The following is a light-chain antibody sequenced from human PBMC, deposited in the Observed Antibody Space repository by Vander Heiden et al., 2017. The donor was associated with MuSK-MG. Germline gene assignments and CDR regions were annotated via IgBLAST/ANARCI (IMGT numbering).Light chain of an antibody. CDR3: QQYNNYVLS. CDR1: QSISSW. Sequence: DIQMTQSPSTLSASVGDRVTITWRTSQSISSWLAWYQKKPGKAPNLLFYKASTLESGVPSSFRGSGSGTEFTLTISSLQPDDFATYYCQQYNNYVLSFGGGTKVEIK. V-gene: IGKV1-5*03. J-gene: IGKJ4*01. CDR2: KAS.